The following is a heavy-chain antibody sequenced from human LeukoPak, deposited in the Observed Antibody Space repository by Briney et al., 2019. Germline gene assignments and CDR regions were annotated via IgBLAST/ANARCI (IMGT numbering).Heavy chain of an antibody. Sequence: ASVKVSCKTSGYTFIEYYLHWVRQTPGQAFEYMGIVNPAGGSTSYHHNFQGRVTMTREAPTTTIYMELRNLTSDDTAVYYCARGQLGPTSAPFDSWGQGTLVTVS. V-gene: IGHV1-46*01. CDR3: ARGQLGPTSAPFDS. CDR1: GYTFIEYY. D-gene: IGHD6-13*01. J-gene: IGHJ4*02. CDR2: VNPAGGST.